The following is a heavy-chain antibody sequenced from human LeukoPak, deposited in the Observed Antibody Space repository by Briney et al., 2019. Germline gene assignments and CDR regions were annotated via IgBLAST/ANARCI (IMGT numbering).Heavy chain of an antibody. CDR3: ARRGGSYPYYYYYMDV. D-gene: IGHD1-26*01. CDR2: IYPGDSDT. V-gene: IGHV5-51*01. CDR1: GYSFTSYW. J-gene: IGHJ6*03. Sequence: GESLKISCQGSGYSFTSYWIGWVRQMPGKGLEWMGIIYPGDSDTRYSPSFQGQVTISADKSISTAYLQWSSLKASDTAMYYCARRGGSYPYYYYYMDVWGKGTTVTVSS.